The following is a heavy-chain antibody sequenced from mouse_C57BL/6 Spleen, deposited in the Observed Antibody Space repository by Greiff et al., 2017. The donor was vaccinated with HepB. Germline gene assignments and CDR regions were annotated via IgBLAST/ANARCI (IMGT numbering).Heavy chain of an antibody. D-gene: IGHD1-1*01. CDR3: ARHTTVVANWYFDV. CDR1: GFTFSSYG. Sequence: EVQGVESGGDLVKPGGSLKLSCAASGFTFSSYGMSWVRQTPDKRLEWVATISSGGSYTYYPDSVKGRFTISRDNAKNTLYLQMSSLKSEDTAMYYCARHTTVVANWYFDVWGTGTTVTVSS. V-gene: IGHV5-6*01. J-gene: IGHJ1*03. CDR2: ISSGGSYT.